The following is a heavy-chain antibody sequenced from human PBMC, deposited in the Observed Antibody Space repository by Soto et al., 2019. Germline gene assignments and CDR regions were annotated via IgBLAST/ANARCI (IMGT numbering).Heavy chain of an antibody. CDR3: ARDLGDSSSWYPFGY. CDR1: GGTFSSYA. D-gene: IGHD6-13*01. CDR2: IIPIFGTA. V-gene: IGHV1-69*13. J-gene: IGHJ4*02. Sequence: PSVKVSCKASGGTFSSYAISWVRQAPGQGLEWMGGIIPIFGTANYAQKFQGRVTITADESTSTAYMELSSLRSEDTAVYYCARDLGDSSSWYPFGYWGQGTLVTVSS.